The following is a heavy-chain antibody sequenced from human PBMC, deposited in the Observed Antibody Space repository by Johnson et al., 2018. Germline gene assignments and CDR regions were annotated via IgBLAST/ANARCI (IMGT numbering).Heavy chain of an antibody. D-gene: IGHD4-23*01. CDR3: ASLVGGGGNFVLDV. Sequence: EVQLVETGGSLVQPGRSLRLSCAASGFTYDDYAMHWVRQAPGKGLEWVSGISWNSGSIGYADSVKGRFTISRDNAKNSLYLEMDSLGPEDTALYYCASLVGGGGNFVLDVWGQGTAVTVAS. CDR1: GFTYDDYA. CDR2: ISWNSGSI. V-gene: IGHV3-9*01. J-gene: IGHJ6*02.